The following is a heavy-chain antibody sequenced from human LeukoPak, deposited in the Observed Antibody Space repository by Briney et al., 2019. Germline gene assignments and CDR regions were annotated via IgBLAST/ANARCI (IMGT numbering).Heavy chain of an antibody. D-gene: IGHD1-1*01. CDR2: ISNSGAT. V-gene: IGHV4-39*07. CDR1: GDSISSSNYF. J-gene: IGHJ4*02. CDR3: ASGTWVQLFFY. Sequence: AETLSLTCSVSGDSISSSNYFWAWIRQPPGKGLEWIGSISNSGATYFNPSPLSRVTISVDTPKNQFSLKLNSVTAADTAVYYCASGTWVQLFFYWGQGTLVSVSS.